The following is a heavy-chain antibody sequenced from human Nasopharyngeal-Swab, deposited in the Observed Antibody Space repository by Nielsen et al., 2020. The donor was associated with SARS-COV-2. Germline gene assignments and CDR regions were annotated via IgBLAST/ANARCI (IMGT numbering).Heavy chain of an antibody. V-gene: IGHV3-73*01. CDR2: IRSKANSYAT. CDR3: TRHEEHCGGDCYPFDY. CDR1: GFTFSGSA. D-gene: IGHD2-21*02. J-gene: IGHJ4*02. Sequence: GGSLRLSCAASGFTFSGSAMHWVRKASGKGLEWVGRIRSKANSYATAYAASVKGRFTISRDDSKNTAYLQMNSLKTEDTAVYYCTRHEEHCGGDCYPFDYWGQGTLVTVSS.